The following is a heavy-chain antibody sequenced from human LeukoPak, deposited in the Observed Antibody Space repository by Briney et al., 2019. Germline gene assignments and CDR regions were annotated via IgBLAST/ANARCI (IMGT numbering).Heavy chain of an antibody. Sequence: ASVKVSCKASGYTSTGYYMHWVRQAPGQGLEWMGWINPNSGGTNYAQKFQGRVTMTRDTSISTAYMGLSRLRSDDTAVYYCARAPLYNWNPFDYWGQGTLVTVSS. CDR3: ARAPLYNWNPFDY. V-gene: IGHV1-2*02. CDR2: INPNSGGT. J-gene: IGHJ4*02. D-gene: IGHD1-20*01. CDR1: GYTSTGYY.